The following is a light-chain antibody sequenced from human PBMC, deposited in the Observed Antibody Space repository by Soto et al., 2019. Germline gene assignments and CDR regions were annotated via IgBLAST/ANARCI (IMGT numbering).Light chain of an antibody. V-gene: IGLV1-40*01. J-gene: IGLJ2*01. Sequence: QPVLTQPPSVSGAPGQRGTISCTGSSSNIGAGYDVHWYQQLPGTAPKLLIYGNSNRPSGVPDRFSGSKPGTSASLAITGLQAEDEADYYCQSYDSSLSGSVVFGGGTKLTVL. CDR3: QSYDSSLSGSVV. CDR1: SSNIGAGYD. CDR2: GNS.